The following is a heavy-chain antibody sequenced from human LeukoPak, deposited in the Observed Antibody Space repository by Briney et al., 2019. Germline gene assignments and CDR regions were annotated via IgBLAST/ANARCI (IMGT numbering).Heavy chain of an antibody. CDR3: AKGYSSSWWELAILPHPTDP. J-gene: IGHJ5*02. V-gene: IGHV3-21*04. Sequence: GGSLRLSCAASGLTFRTYAMSWVRQAPGKGLEWVSSISSSSSSYIYYADSVKGRFTISRDNAKNSLYLQMNSLRAEDTAVYYCAKGYSSSWWELAILPHPTDPWGQGTLVTVSS. CDR2: ISSSSSSYI. D-gene: IGHD6-13*01. CDR1: GLTFRTYA.